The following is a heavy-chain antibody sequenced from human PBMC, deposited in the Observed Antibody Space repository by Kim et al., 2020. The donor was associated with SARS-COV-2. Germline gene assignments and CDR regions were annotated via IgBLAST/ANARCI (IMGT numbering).Heavy chain of an antibody. V-gene: IGHV4-31*03. CDR1: GGSISSGGYY. Sequence: SETLSLTCTVSGGSISSGGYYWSWIRQHPGKGLEWIGYIYYSGSTYYNPSLKSRVTISVDTSKNQFSLKLSSVTAADTAVYYCARDNVVAAAGTPYYYYGMDVWGQGTTVTVSS. J-gene: IGHJ6*02. D-gene: IGHD6-13*01. CDR2: IYYSGST. CDR3: ARDNVVAAAGTPYYYYGMDV.